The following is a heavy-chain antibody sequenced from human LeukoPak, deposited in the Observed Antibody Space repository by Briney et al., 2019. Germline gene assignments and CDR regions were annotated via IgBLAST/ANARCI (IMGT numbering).Heavy chain of an antibody. D-gene: IGHD3-9*01. CDR1: GFNFANHA. CDR3: ANLPLTGYYGFDS. J-gene: IGHJ4*02. CDR2: ISGGGDIT. Sequence: GGSLRLSCAASGFNFANHAMSWVRQTPGKGLEWVSAISGGGDITYYADSVTGRFTISRDNSKNTLYLQMNSLRAEDTAVYYCANLPLTGYYGFDSWGQGALITVS. V-gene: IGHV3-23*01.